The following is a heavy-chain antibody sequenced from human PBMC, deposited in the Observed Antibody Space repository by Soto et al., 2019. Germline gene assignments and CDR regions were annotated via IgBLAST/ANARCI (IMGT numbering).Heavy chain of an antibody. CDR1: GLSSSSSW. Sequence: PGGSLRLSCEVSGLSSSSSWMSWVRQAPGKGLEWVADIDPVGSQVLYVASVMGRFTVSRDNAKKSLFLQMNSLRVEDTAVYYCAKFKLPRYFDYWGQGTLVTVSS. J-gene: IGHJ4*02. CDR2: IDPVGSQV. D-gene: IGHD2-15*01. CDR3: AKFKLPRYFDY. V-gene: IGHV3-7*03.